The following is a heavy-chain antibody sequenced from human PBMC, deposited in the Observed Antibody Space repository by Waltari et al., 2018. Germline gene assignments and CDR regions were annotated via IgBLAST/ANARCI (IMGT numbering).Heavy chain of an antibody. CDR3: ARDASDYDILTGYPFDY. J-gene: IGHJ4*02. CDR2: ISSSSSYI. CDR1: GFTFSSYS. D-gene: IGHD3-9*01. V-gene: IGHV3-21*01. Sequence: EVQLVESGGGLVKPGGSLRLSCAASGFTFSSYSMNWVRQAPGKGLEWVSSISSSSSYIYYADSVKGRFTISRDNAKNSLYLQMNSLRAEDTAVYYCARDASDYDILTGYPFDYWGQGTLVTVSS.